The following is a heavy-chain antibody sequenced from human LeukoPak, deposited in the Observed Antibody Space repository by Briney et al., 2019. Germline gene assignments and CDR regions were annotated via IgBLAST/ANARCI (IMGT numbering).Heavy chain of an antibody. CDR3: ARHRPDYGDYVAYFDY. D-gene: IGHD4-17*01. J-gene: IGHJ4*02. CDR1: GGSISSSSYY. Sequence: SSETLSLTCTVSGGSISSSSYYWGWIRQPPGKGLEWIGSFYYSGSTYSNPSLKSRLTISVDTSKNQFSLKLSSVTAADTAVYYCARHRPDYGDYVAYFDYWGQGALVTVSS. V-gene: IGHV4-39*01. CDR2: FYYSGST.